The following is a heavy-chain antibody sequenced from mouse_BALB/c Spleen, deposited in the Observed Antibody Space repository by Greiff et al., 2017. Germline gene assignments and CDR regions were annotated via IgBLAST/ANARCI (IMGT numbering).Heavy chain of an antibody. CDR3: ARNGGYYGSYYFDY. Sequence: VKLVESGPGLVQPSQSLSITCTVSGFSLTSYGVHWVRQSPGKGLEWLGVIWSGGSTDYNAAFISRLSISKDNSKSQVFFKMNSLQADDTAIYYCARNGGYYGSYYFDYWGQGTTLTVSS. CDR1: GFSLTSYG. J-gene: IGHJ2*01. D-gene: IGHD1-1*01. CDR2: IWSGGST. V-gene: IGHV2-4-1*01.